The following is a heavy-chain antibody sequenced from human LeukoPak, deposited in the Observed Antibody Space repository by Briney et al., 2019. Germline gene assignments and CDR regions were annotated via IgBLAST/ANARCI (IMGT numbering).Heavy chain of an antibody. Sequence: SETLSLTCTVSGGSISSYYWSWIRQHPGKGLEWIGYIYYSGSTYYNPSLKSRVTISVDTSKNQFSLKLSSVTAADTAVYYCARGLTMIVVVTAFDIWGQGTMVTVSS. CDR2: IYYSGST. CDR3: ARGLTMIVVVTAFDI. J-gene: IGHJ3*02. V-gene: IGHV4-59*06. D-gene: IGHD3-22*01. CDR1: GGSISSYY.